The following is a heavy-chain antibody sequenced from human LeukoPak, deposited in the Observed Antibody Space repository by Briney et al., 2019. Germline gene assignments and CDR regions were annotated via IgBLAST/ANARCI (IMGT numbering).Heavy chain of an antibody. CDR3: ARANGGGLDY. CDR1: GYTFSTYY. Sequence: ASVKVSCKTSGYTFSTYYMHWVRHAPGQGLEWLGIIHPTDGSTGNTQKIKGRVTMTRETAMRTDYLELSSLSAEDTAVYWCARANGGGLDYWGQGTLITVSS. V-gene: IGHV1-46*01. D-gene: IGHD3-10*01. CDR2: IHPTDGST. J-gene: IGHJ4*02.